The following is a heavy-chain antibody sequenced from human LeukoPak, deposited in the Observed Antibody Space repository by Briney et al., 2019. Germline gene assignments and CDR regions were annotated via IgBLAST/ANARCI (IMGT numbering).Heavy chain of an antibody. CDR1: GFTFSSYT. CDR3: ARDSSGWRLFDY. V-gene: IGHV3-21*01. D-gene: IGHD6-19*01. Sequence: GGSLRLSCAASGFTFSSYTMNWVRQAPGKGLEWVSSISSGSNYIYYTDSVKGRFTISRDNAKNSLYLQMNSLRAEDTVVYYCARDSSGWRLFDYWGQGTLVTASS. J-gene: IGHJ4*02. CDR2: ISSGSNYI.